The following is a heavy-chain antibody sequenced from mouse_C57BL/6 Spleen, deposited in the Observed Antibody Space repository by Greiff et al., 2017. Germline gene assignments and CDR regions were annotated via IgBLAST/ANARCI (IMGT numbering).Heavy chain of an antibody. CDR2: IYPGDGDT. V-gene: IGHV1-80*01. D-gene: IGHD2-1*01. J-gene: IGHJ4*01. CDR1: GYAFSSYW. Sequence: VQLVESGAELVKPGASVKISCKASGYAFSSYWMNWVKQRPGKGLEWIGQIYPGDGDTNYNGKFKGKATLTADKSSSTAYMQLSSLTSEDSAVYFCARSGHYQDYYAMDYWGQGTSVTVSS. CDR3: ARSGHYQDYYAMDY.